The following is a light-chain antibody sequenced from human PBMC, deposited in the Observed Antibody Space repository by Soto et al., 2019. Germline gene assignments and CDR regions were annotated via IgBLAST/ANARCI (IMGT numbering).Light chain of an antibody. CDR2: KDN. J-gene: IGLJ2*01. CDR1: VLAKKY. V-gene: IGLV3-27*01. Sequence: SYELTQPSSVSVSPGQTARITCSGDVLAKKYAGWFQQKPGQAPVLVIYKDNERPSGIPERFSGSSSGTTVTLTISGAQVEDEADYYCYSAADNNLGVFGGGTNVTVL. CDR3: YSAADNNLGV.